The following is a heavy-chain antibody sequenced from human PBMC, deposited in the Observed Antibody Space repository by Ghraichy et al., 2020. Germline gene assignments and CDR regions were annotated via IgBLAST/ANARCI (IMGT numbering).Heavy chain of an antibody. Sequence: GGSLRLSCAASGFTFSSYSMNWVRQAPGKGLEWVSSISSSSSYIYYADSVKGRFTISRDNAKNSLYLQMNSLRAEDTAVYYCARDHSGSYSLDYWGQGTLVTVSS. CDR3: ARDHSGSYSLDY. D-gene: IGHD1-26*01. CDR2: ISSSSSYI. J-gene: IGHJ4*02. V-gene: IGHV3-21*01. CDR1: GFTFSSYS.